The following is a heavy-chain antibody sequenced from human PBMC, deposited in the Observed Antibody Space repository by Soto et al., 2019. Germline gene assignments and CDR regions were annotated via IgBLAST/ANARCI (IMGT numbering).Heavy chain of an antibody. D-gene: IGHD4-17*01. V-gene: IGHV1-3*01. CDR1: GYTFTSCA. CDR3: ARDHDGVEETHYYYGMDV. J-gene: IGHJ6*01. CDR2: INGGNGYT. Sequence: ASVQVSCKASGYTFTSCAMRWVRQAPGQRLEWMGWINGGNGYTKYSRKFQGRVTITRDTSASTAYMASRSLRSEDPAVYYCARDHDGVEETHYYYGMDVWGQGTTVT.